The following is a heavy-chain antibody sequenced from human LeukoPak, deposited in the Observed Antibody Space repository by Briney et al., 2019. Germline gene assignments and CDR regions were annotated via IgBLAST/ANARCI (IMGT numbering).Heavy chain of an antibody. J-gene: IGHJ4*02. CDR2: IYYSGST. D-gene: IGHD3-22*01. Sequence: TPSETLSLTCTVSGGSISSYYWSWIRQPPGKGLEWIGYIYYSGSTNYNPSLKSRVTISVDTSKNQFSLKLSSVTAADTAVYYCARLLYYYDSSGYYLFDYWGQGTLVTVSS. CDR3: ARLLYYYDSSGYYLFDY. CDR1: GGSISSYY. V-gene: IGHV4-59*08.